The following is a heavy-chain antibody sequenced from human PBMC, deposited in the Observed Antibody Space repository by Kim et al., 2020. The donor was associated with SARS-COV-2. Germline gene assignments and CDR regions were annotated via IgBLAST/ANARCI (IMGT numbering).Heavy chain of an antibody. J-gene: IGHJ6*02. CDR1: GFTFSDYY. CDR2: ISSSGSTI. CDR3: ARVGCSSTSCYGHYYYYGMDV. V-gene: IGHV3-11*01. Sequence: GGSLRLSCAASGFTFSDYYMSWIRQAPGKGLEWVSYISSSGSTIYYADSVKGRFTISRDNAKNSLYLQMNSLRAEDTAVYYCARVGCSSTSCYGHYYYYGMDVWGQGTTVTVSS. D-gene: IGHD2-2*01.